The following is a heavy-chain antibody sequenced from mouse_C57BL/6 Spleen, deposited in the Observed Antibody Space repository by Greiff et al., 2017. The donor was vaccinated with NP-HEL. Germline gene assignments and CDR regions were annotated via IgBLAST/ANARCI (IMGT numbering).Heavy chain of an antibody. Sequence: QVQLQQPGAELVKPGASVKLSCKASGYTFTSYWMHWVKQRPGQGLEWIGMIHPNSGSTNYNEKFESKATLTVDKSSSTAYMQLSSLTSEDSAVYYCARRGIYYYGSSYVDYAMDYWGQGTSVTVSS. CDR3: ARRGIYYYGSSYVDYAMDY. D-gene: IGHD1-1*01. CDR2: IHPNSGST. CDR1: GYTFTSYW. J-gene: IGHJ4*01. V-gene: IGHV1-64*01.